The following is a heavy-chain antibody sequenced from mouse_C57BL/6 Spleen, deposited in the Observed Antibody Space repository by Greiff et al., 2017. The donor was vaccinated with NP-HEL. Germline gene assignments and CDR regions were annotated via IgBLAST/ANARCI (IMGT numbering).Heavy chain of an antibody. CDR1: GFTFSSYG. CDR2: ISSGGSYT. D-gene: IGHD3-3*01. CDR3: ARRGDGYYFDY. V-gene: IGHV5-6*01. Sequence: EVQLVESGGDLVKPGGSLKLSCAASGFTFSSYGMSWVRQTPDKRLEWVATISSGGSYTYYPDSVKGRFTISRDNAKNTLYLQMSSLKSEDTAMYYCARRGDGYYFDYWGKGTTLTVSS. J-gene: IGHJ2*01.